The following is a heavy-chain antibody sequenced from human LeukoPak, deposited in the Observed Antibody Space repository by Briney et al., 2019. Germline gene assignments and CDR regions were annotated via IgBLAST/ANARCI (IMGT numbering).Heavy chain of an antibody. CDR2: INHSGST. CDR3: AGLYFDWLWVFGAPATRSDY. Sequence: SETLSLTCAVYGGSFSAYYWSWIRQPPGKGLEWIGEINHSGSTNYNPSLKSRVTISVDTSKNQFSLKLSSVTAADTAVYYCAGLYFDWLWVFGAPATRSDYWGQGTLVTVSS. J-gene: IGHJ4*02. CDR1: GGSFSAYY. D-gene: IGHD3-9*01. V-gene: IGHV4-34*01.